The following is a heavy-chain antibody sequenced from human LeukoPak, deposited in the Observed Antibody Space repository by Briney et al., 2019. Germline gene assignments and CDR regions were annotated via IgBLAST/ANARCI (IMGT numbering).Heavy chain of an antibody. CDR1: GGSISSSSYY. CDR2: IYYSGST. CDR3: ASSSTVIGSSWYYIGWFDP. D-gene: IGHD6-13*01. V-gene: IGHV4-39*01. J-gene: IGHJ5*02. Sequence: SETLSLTCTVSGGSISSSSYYWGWIRQPPGKGLEWIGSIYYSGSTYYNPSLKSRVTISVDTSKNQFSLKLSSVTAADTAVYYCASSSTVIGSSWYYIGWFDPWGQGTLVTVSS.